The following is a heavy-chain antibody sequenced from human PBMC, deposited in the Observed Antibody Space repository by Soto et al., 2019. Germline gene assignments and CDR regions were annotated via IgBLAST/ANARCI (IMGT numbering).Heavy chain of an antibody. J-gene: IGHJ6*02. CDR3: ARDIXSSDDTDEYYYYYGMDV. CDR1: GLTFSDYN. V-gene: IGHV3-21*01. CDR2: IDTSGTYI. Sequence: GGSLRLSCAASGLTFSDYNMNWVRQAPGKGLEWVSSIDTSGTYISYGDSVRGRFTISRDNARNSLYLQMNSLRAEDTAIYYCARDIXSSDDTDEYYYYYGMDVWGQGTTVTVSS. D-gene: IGHD3-10*01.